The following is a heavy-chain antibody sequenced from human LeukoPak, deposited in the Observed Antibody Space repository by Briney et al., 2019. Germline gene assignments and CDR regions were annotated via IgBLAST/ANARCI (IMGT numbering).Heavy chain of an antibody. CDR2: MNQDGTEK. Sequence: GGSLRLSCAASGFTFSDCWMTWVRHAPGKGLEWVANMNQDGTEKYYVDSARGRFTISRDNAKNSLYLQMNSLRAEDTAVYYCATTKIWSGYYSSGYYFDYWGQGTLVTVSS. CDR1: GFTFSDCW. J-gene: IGHJ4*02. CDR3: ATTKIWSGYYSSGYYFDY. V-gene: IGHV3-7*01. D-gene: IGHD3-3*01.